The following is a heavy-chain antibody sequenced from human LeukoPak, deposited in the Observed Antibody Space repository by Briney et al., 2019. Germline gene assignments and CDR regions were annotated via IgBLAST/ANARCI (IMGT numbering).Heavy chain of an antibody. Sequence: GGSLRLSCATSGFTLSGYDMHWVRRLTGKGLEWVSSIGNVADTYYSGSVKGRFVISRDNARNFVFLQMNSLRAEDTAVYYCVRAPGSGGFDSWGQGAQVTVSS. D-gene: IGHD6-19*01. CDR1: GFTLSGYD. CDR2: IGNVADT. CDR3: VRAPGSGGFDS. J-gene: IGHJ4*02. V-gene: IGHV3-13*01.